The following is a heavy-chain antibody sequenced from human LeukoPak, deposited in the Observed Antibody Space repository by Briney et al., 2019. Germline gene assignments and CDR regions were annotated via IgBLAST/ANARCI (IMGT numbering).Heavy chain of an antibody. CDR1: GFTFSSYW. CDR3: AKVNLHYYDSSPLDY. V-gene: IGHV3-74*01. J-gene: IGHJ4*02. Sequence: GGSLRLSCAASGFTFSSYWMHWVRQAPGKGLVWVSRINTDGSTTTYADSVKGRFTISRDNSKNTLYLQMNSLRAEDTAVYYCAKVNLHYYDSSPLDYWGQGTLVTVSS. CDR2: INTDGSTT. D-gene: IGHD3-22*01.